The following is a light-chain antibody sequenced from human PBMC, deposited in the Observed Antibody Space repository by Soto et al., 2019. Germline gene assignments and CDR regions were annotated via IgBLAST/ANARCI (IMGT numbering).Light chain of an antibody. CDR2: DAS. CDR3: QQRSNWPPFT. CDR1: QSVSNY. V-gene: IGKV3-11*01. J-gene: IGKJ5*01. Sequence: EIVLTQSPATLSLSPGERATLSCRASQSVSNYLAWYQQKPGQAPRLLIYDASNRATDIPARFSGSGSGTDFTLTISSLDPEDFAVYYCQQRSNWPPFTFCQGTRLEIK.